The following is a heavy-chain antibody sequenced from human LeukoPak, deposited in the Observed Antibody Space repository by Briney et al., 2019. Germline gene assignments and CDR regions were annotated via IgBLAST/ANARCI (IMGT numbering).Heavy chain of an antibody. CDR2: IKQDASDK. V-gene: IGHV3-7*01. CDR3: VRDPVDY. Sequence: GGSLRLSCAASGFTFTNYWMSWVRQAPGKGLEGVASIKQDASDKYYVDSVKGLFTISRDNAKTPLFLQMISLSAEDTALYYCVRDPVDYWGQGILVPVSS. J-gene: IGHJ4*02. CDR1: GFTFTNYW.